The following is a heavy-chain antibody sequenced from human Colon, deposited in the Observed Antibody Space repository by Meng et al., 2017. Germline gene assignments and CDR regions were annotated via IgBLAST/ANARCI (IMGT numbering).Heavy chain of an antibody. CDR2: IYFSGST. V-gene: IGHV4-39*07. J-gene: IGHJ4*02. D-gene: IGHD5-18*01. CDR1: GGSIRSTSYY. Sequence: QLQLQESGPGLVKPSETLSLPCTVSGGSIRSTSYYWGWIRQSPGKGLEWIGNIYFSGSTYYSPSLESRVTISVDTSRNQFSLKLTSVTAADTAVYYCAGHGGYSYLGQGTLVTVSS. CDR3: AGHGGYSY.